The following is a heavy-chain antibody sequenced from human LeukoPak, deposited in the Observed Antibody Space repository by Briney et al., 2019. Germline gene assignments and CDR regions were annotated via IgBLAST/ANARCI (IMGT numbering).Heavy chain of an antibody. D-gene: IGHD4-11*01. CDR1: GFTFSTYW. CDR2: ISYDGSNK. J-gene: IGHJ6*03. V-gene: IGHV3-30*18. Sequence: GGSLRLSCAASGFTFSTYWMSWVRQAPGRGLEWVAIISYDGSNKFYADSVKGRFTISRDNSKNTLYLQMTSLRAEDTAVYCCAKDGLFLTTELKFFYMDVWGKGTTVTVSS. CDR3: AKDGLFLTTELKFFYMDV.